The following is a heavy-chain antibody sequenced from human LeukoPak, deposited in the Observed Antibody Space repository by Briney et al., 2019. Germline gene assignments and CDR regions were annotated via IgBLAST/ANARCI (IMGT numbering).Heavy chain of an antibody. J-gene: IGHJ6*02. CDR2: IYTSGST. CDR1: GGSISSGSYY. D-gene: IGHD3-3*01. CDR3: ARGEVDDFWSGYYGGMDV. V-gene: IGHV4-61*02. Sequence: SETLSLTCTVSGGSISSGSYYWSWIRQPAGKGLEWIGRIYTSGSTNYNPSLKSRVTISVDTSKNQFYLKLSSVTAADTAVYYCARGEVDDFWSGYYGGMDVWGQGTTVTVSS.